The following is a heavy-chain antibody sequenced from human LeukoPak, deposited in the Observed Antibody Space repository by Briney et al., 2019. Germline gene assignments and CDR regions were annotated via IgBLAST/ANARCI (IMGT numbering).Heavy chain of an antibody. Sequence: SETLSLTCTVSGYSISSGYYWGWIRQPPGKGLEWIGSIYHSGSTYYKPSLKSRVTISVDTSKNQFSLKLSSVTAADTAVYYCARVSYSSSSILDYWGQGTLVTVSS. J-gene: IGHJ4*02. V-gene: IGHV4-38-2*02. CDR1: GYSISSGYY. CDR2: IYHSGST. D-gene: IGHD6-6*01. CDR3: ARVSYSSSSILDY.